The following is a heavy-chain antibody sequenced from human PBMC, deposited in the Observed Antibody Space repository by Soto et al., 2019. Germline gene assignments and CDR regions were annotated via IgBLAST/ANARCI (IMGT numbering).Heavy chain of an antibody. CDR1: GGTFSSYA. CDR3: ARDGYYYDSSGYYYYFDY. Sequence: QVQLVQSGAEVKKPGSSVKVSCKASGGTFSSYAISWVRQAPGQGLEWMGGIIPIFGTANYAQKFQGRVTXXAXXSTGTAYMELSSLRSEDTAVSYCARDGYYYDSSGYYYYFDYWGQGTLVTVSS. J-gene: IGHJ4*02. V-gene: IGHV1-69*12. D-gene: IGHD3-22*01. CDR2: IIPIFGTA.